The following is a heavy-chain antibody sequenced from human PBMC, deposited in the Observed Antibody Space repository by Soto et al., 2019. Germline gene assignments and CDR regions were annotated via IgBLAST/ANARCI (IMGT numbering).Heavy chain of an antibody. J-gene: IGHJ5*02. Sequence: PSETLSLTCTVSGGSISSYYWSWIRQPPGKGLEWIGYIYYSGSTNYNPSLKSRVTISVDTSKNQFSLKLSSVTAADTAVYYCARELRLERGNWFDPWGQGTLVTVSS. D-gene: IGHD1-1*01. CDR3: ARELRLERGNWFDP. V-gene: IGHV4-59*01. CDR1: GGSISSYY. CDR2: IYYSGST.